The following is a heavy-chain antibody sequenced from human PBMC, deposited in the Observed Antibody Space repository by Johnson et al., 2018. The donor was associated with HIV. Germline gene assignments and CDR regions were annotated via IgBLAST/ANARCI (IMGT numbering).Heavy chain of an antibody. D-gene: IGHD3-22*01. CDR3: AREISRYYYDYAAFDL. J-gene: IGHJ3*01. Sequence: QVQLVESGGGLVQPGGSLKLSCAASGFTFSSYGMHWVRQAPDKGLEWVAFIRYDESNKYYADSVKGRFTISRDNSRSTVYLHMINLRADDTALYYCAREISRYYYDYAAFDLWGQGTTVTVSS. CDR2: IRYDESNK. V-gene: IGHV3-30*02. CDR1: GFTFSSYG.